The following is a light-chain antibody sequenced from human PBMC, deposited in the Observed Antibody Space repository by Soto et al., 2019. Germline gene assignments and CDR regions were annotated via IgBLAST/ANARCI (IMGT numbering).Light chain of an antibody. J-gene: IGKJ4*01. CDR2: DAS. Sequence: DIQMTQSPSSLSASVGDRITITCQASQDIRNYLNWFQQKPGKAPQHLICDASNLEPGVPSSFSGSGSGTEFTLTISRLQPEDFATYYCLQYANLPLTFGGGTKVEIK. V-gene: IGKV1-33*01. CDR3: LQYANLPLT. CDR1: QDIRNY.